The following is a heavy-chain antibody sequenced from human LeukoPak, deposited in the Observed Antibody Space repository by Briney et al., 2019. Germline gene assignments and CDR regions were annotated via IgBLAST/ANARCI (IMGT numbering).Heavy chain of an antibody. J-gene: IGHJ3*02. CDR2: IYYSGST. D-gene: IGHD3-22*01. CDR3: ARDRVAGYYDSSGYSPLLAFDI. Sequence: PSETLSLTCTVSGGYISSHYWSWIRQPPGKGLEWIGYIYYSGSTNYNPSLKSRVTISVDTSKNQFSLKLSSVTAADTAVYYCARDRVAGYYDSSGYSPLLAFDIWGQGTMVTVSS. CDR1: GGYISSHY. V-gene: IGHV4-59*11.